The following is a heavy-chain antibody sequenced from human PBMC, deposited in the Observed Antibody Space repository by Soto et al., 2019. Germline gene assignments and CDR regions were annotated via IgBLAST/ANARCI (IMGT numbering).Heavy chain of an antibody. D-gene: IGHD6-25*01. CDR2: MNPIIGNA. CDR1: GGTFSSYA. V-gene: IGHV1-8*02. Sequence: GAAVKVSCKASGGTFSSYAISWLRQAPGQGLEWMGWMNPIIGNANFAQKFRGRVTMTRNTSISTAYLELSSLRSDDSAVYFCARRKERSGPYYLDLWGQGTLVTVSS. J-gene: IGHJ4*02. CDR3: ARRKERSGPYYLDL.